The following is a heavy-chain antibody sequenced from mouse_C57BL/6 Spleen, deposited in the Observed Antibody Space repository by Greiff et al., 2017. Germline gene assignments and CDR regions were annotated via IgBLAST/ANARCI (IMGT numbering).Heavy chain of an antibody. J-gene: IGHJ2*01. CDR1: GYTFTSYW. D-gene: IGHD2-3*01. Sequence: VQLQQSGAELVMPGASVKLSCKASGYTFTSYWMHWVKQRPGQGLEWIREIDPSDSYTNYNQKFKGKSTLTVDKSSSTAYMQLSSLTSEDSAVYYCARWGLLNYFDYWGQGTTLTVSS. V-gene: IGHV1-69*01. CDR2: IDPSDSYT. CDR3: ARWGLLNYFDY.